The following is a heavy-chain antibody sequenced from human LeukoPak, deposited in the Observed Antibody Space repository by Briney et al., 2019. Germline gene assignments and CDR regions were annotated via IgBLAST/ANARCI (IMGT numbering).Heavy chain of an antibody. CDR3: ARDRGLLPRYFDL. D-gene: IGHD2-15*01. V-gene: IGHV3-23*01. J-gene: IGHJ2*01. CDR2: ISNSGDNT. CDR1: GFTFSTYA. Sequence: GGSLRLSCAASGFTFSTYAMSWVRQVPGKGLEWVSGISNSGDNTYYADSVKGRFTISRDNSRNTLSLQMNSLRAEDTAVYYCARDRGLLPRYFDLWGRGTLVTVSS.